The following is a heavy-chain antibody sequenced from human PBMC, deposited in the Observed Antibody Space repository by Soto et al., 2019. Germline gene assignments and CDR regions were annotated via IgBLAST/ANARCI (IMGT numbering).Heavy chain of an antibody. Sequence: QLVQSGPEVKKTGASVKVSCRASGYFFTSYAIHWVRQAPGPRLEWLGWINAANGHTKYSQNFQGRVIITRDTSANTVYMEVSSLKSGDTAVYYCARGSIAVAGRNQLDYWGQGTRVTVFS. D-gene: IGHD6-19*01. V-gene: IGHV1-3*01. CDR2: INAANGHT. CDR3: ARGSIAVAGRNQLDY. J-gene: IGHJ4*02. CDR1: GYFFTSYA.